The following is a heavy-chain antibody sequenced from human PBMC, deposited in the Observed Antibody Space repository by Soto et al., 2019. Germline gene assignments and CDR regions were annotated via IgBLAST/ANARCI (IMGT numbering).Heavy chain of an antibody. J-gene: IGHJ3*02. V-gene: IGHV4-59*01. CDR2: IYYSGST. Sequence: SETLSLTCTVSGGSISSYYWSWIRQPPGKGLEWIGYIYYSGSTNYNPSLKSRVTISVDTSKNQFSLKLSSVTAADTAVYYCAIPRYDFWSGSDAFDIWGQGTMVTVSS. D-gene: IGHD3-3*01. CDR3: AIPRYDFWSGSDAFDI. CDR1: GGSISSYY.